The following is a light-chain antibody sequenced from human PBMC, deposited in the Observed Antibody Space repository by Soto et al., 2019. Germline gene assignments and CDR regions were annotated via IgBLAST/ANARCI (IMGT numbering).Light chain of an antibody. J-gene: IGKJ1*01. CDR1: QTISSW. V-gene: IGKV1-5*03. CDR3: QHYYSYSEA. Sequence: DIQMTQSPSTLSGSVGDRVTITCRASQTISSWLAWYQQKPGKAPKLLIYKASTLKSGVLSRCSGSGAGTEFTLTISSLQPDDFATYYCQHYYSYSEAFGQGTKVELK. CDR2: KAS.